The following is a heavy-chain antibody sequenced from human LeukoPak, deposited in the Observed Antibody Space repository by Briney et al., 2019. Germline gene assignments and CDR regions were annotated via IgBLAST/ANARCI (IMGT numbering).Heavy chain of an antibody. D-gene: IGHD2-2*01. CDR2: SYYSGST. J-gene: IGHJ4*02. Sequence: PSETLSLTCTVSGGSISSSSYYWGWMRQPPGKGLGWIGSSYYSGSTYYNPSLKSRVTISVDTSKNQFSLKLSSVTAADTAVYYCARQLGYCSSTSCYADKVDYWGQGTLVTVSS. CDR3: ARQLGYCSSTSCYADKVDY. CDR1: GGSISSSSYY. V-gene: IGHV4-39*01.